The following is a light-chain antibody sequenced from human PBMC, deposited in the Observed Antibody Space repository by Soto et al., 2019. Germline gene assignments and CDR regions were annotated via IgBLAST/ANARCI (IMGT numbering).Light chain of an antibody. CDR3: QQYNSYSRT. CDR1: QTISSW. V-gene: IGKV1-5*01. CDR2: DAS. Sequence: DIQMAQSPSTLSASVGDRVTITCRASQTISSWLAWYQQKPGKAPKLLIYDASSLESGVPSRFSGSGSGTEFTLTISSLQPDDRATYYCQQYNSYSRTFGQGTKVEIK. J-gene: IGKJ1*01.